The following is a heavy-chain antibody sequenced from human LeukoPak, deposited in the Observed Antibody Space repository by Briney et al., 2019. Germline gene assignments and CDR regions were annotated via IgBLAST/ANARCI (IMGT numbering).Heavy chain of an antibody. J-gene: IGHJ4*02. Sequence: ASVKVSCKASGYTFTSYGISWVRQAPGQGLEWMGWINPNSGGTNYAQKFQGRVTMTRDTSISTAYMELSRLRSDDTAVYYCARGYYGSGSYYSDYWGQGTLVTVSS. V-gene: IGHV1-2*02. CDR2: INPNSGGT. CDR1: GYTFTSYG. D-gene: IGHD3-10*01. CDR3: ARGYYGSGSYYSDY.